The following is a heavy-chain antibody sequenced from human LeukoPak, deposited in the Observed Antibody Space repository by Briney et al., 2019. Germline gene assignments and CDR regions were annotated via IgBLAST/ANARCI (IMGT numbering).Heavy chain of an antibody. D-gene: IGHD3-3*01. CDR1: GGSISSSSYY. V-gene: IGHV4-39*01. CDR3: ATNEWSGYYFEY. CDR2: IYSSGST. J-gene: IGHJ4*02. Sequence: SETLSLTCPASGGSISSSSYYWGWIRQPPGKGLEWIGSIYSSGSTYYNPSLKSRVTISVDTSKNQFSLKLSSVTAADTAVYYCATNEWSGYYFEYWGQGTLVPVSS.